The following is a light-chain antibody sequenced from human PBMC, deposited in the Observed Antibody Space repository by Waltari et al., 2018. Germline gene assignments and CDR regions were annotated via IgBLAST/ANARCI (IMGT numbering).Light chain of an antibody. J-gene: IGLJ2*01. Sequence: QSALTQPASVSGSPGQSITISCTGTSSDVGGYHYASWYQQHPGKAPKLMIYEVSNRPSGVSNRFSGSKSGNTASLTISGLQAEDEADYYCSSYTSSSLVVFGGGTKLTVL. CDR1: SSDVGGYHY. CDR2: EVS. V-gene: IGLV2-14*01. CDR3: SSYTSSSLVV.